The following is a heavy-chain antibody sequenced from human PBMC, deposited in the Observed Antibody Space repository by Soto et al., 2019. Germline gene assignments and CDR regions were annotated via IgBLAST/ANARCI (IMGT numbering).Heavy chain of an antibody. V-gene: IGHV1-69*06. CDR3: ARYCTGTSCYTQDAFDI. CDR2: IIPIFGTA. CDR1: GGTFSSYA. Sequence: SSVKVSCKASGGTFSSYAISWVRQAPGQGLEWMGGIIPIFGTANYAQKFQGRVTITADTSISTAYMELSRLKSDDTAVYYCARYCTGTSCYTQDAFDIWGQGTMVTVSS. J-gene: IGHJ3*02. D-gene: IGHD2-2*02.